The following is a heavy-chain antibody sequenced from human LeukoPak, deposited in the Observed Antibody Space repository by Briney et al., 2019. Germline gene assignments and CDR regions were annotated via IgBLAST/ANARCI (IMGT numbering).Heavy chain of an antibody. CDR3: AKRGRGLLVAGSYFDS. J-gene: IGHJ4*02. CDR1: GFTFDNYA. V-gene: IGHV3-9*01. CDR2: IASNSGSI. Sequence: PGGSLRLSCAASGFTFDNYATHWVRQAPGKGLEWVSGIASNSGSIVYADSVKGRFTISRDNAKNFLYLQMDTLRTEDTALYYCAKRGRGLLVAGSYFDSWGQGTLVTVSS. D-gene: IGHD6-19*01.